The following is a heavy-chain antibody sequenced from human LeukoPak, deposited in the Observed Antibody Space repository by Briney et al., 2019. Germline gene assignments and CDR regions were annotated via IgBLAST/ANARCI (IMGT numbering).Heavy chain of an antibody. Sequence: GASVKVSCKASGYTFTSYGISWVRQAPGQGPEWMGWISAYNGNTNYAQKVQGRVTMTTDTSTSTAYMELKSLSSDDTAVYYCARESKVQRITMVRGVSDTDYYYYGMDVWGQGTTVTVSS. CDR2: ISAYNGNT. V-gene: IGHV1-18*01. CDR1: GYTFTSYG. CDR3: ARESKVQRITMVRGVSDTDYYYYGMDV. D-gene: IGHD3-10*01. J-gene: IGHJ6*02.